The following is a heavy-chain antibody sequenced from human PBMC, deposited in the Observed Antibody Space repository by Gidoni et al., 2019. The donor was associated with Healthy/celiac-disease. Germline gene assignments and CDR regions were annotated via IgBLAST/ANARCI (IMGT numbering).Heavy chain of an antibody. CDR3: AGEIWFGELFPFDP. CDR1: GYTFTSYA. V-gene: IGHV7-4-1*02. Sequence: QVQLVQSGSELKKPGASVKVSCTASGYTFTSYAMNWVRQAPGQGLEWMGWINTNTGNPTYAQGFTGRFVFSLDTSVSTAYLQISSLKAEDTAVYYCAGEIWFGELFPFDPWGQGTLVTVSS. J-gene: IGHJ5*02. D-gene: IGHD3-10*01. CDR2: INTNTGNP.